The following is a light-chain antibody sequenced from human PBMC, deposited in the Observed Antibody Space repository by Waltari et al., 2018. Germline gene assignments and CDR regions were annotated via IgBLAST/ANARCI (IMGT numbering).Light chain of an antibody. Sequence: SSELTQPPSVSVSPGQTARITCSGETLPRQPASWYQQKPGQAPVLVMYKGSERPSEIPDRFSGSSSGTTVTLTISGVQQEDEGDYYCQSADSDGTFVFGCGTTVSVL. J-gene: IGLJ1*01. CDR3: QSADSDGTFV. CDR2: KGS. V-gene: IGLV3-25*03. CDR1: TLPRQP.